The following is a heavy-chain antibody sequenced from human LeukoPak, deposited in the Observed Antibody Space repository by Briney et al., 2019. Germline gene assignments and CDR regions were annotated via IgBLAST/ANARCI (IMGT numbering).Heavy chain of an antibody. D-gene: IGHD3-22*01. CDR1: GFSFNNFA. Sequence: GGSLRLSCAASGFSFNNFAMSWVRQAPGKGLEWVSAISPGSTRTYYAASVKGRFTISRDNSKNTLYLQMNSLRAEDTAVYYCARDSRDYYDSSGYYYGGGLNWFDPWGQGTLVTVSS. CDR2: ISPGSTRT. V-gene: IGHV3-23*01. CDR3: ARDSRDYYDSSGYYYGGGLNWFDP. J-gene: IGHJ5*02.